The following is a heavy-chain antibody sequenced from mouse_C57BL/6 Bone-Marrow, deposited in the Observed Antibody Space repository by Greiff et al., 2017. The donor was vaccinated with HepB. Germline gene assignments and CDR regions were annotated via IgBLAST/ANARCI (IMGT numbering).Heavy chain of an antibody. J-gene: IGHJ4*01. CDR2: ISSGSSTI. CDR1: GFTFSDYG. V-gene: IGHV5-17*01. CDR3: ARTDYSNYVYAMDY. D-gene: IGHD2-5*01. Sequence: EVKVEESGGGLVKPGGSLKLSCAASGFTFSDYGMHWVRQAPEKGLEWVAYISSGSSTIYYADTVKGRFTISRDNAKNTLFLQMTSLRSEDTAMYYCARTDYSNYVYAMDYWGQGTSVTVSS.